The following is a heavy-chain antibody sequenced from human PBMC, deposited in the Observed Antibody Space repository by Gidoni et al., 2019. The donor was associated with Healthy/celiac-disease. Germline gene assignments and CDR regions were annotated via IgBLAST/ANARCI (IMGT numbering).Heavy chain of an antibody. CDR2: MNPNSGNT. V-gene: IGHV1-8*01. CDR3: ARGRLGRDGYNLHY. J-gene: IGHJ4*02. D-gene: IGHD5-12*01. CDR1: GSTFTSYD. Sequence: QVQLVQSGAEVKKPGASGKVSCKASGSTFTSYDINWVRQDTGQGLEWMGWMNPNSGNTGYAQKFQGRVTMTRNTSISTAYMELSSLRSEDTAVYYCARGRLGRDGYNLHYWGQGTLVTVSS.